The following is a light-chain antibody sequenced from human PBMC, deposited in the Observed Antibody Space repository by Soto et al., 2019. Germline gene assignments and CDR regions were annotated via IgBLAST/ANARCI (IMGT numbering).Light chain of an antibody. CDR2: GAS. CDR3: HHYGSSPPYT. V-gene: IGKV3-20*01. Sequence: EIVLTQSPGTLSLSPGERATLSCRASQSVSSTFLVWYQQKPGQAPRLLIYGASSRATGIPDRFSGGGSGTDVTLTISRLEPEDFAVYYCHHYGSSPPYTFGQGTKLEIK. CDR1: QSVSSTF. J-gene: IGKJ2*01.